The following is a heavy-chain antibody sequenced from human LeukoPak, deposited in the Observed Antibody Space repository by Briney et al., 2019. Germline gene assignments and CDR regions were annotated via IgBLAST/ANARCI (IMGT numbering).Heavy chain of an antibody. Sequence: SETLSLTCAVYGGSFSGYYWSWIRQPPGKGPEWIGEINHSGSTNYNPSLKSRVTISVDTSKNQFSLKLSSVTAADTAVYYCASSGDSSGYYYFDYWGQGTLVTVSS. V-gene: IGHV4-34*01. CDR1: GGSFSGYY. D-gene: IGHD3-22*01. CDR3: ASSGDSSGYYYFDY. J-gene: IGHJ4*02. CDR2: INHSGST.